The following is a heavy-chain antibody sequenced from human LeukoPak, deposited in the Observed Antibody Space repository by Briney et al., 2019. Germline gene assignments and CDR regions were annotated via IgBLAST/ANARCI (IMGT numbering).Heavy chain of an antibody. CDR1: GFTYVDYD. J-gene: IGHJ3*02. Sequence: GGSLRLSCTTSGFTYVDYDMNWVRQAPGKGLERVGFIRSKLYGGTAEYATSVKGRFANSRDDSESIVYLQMNSLKTEDAAVYYCTKDFWSGYYPDAFDSWGQGTMVTVSS. V-gene: IGHV3-49*04. CDR3: TKDFWSGYYPDAFDS. D-gene: IGHD3-3*01. CDR2: IRSKLYGGTA.